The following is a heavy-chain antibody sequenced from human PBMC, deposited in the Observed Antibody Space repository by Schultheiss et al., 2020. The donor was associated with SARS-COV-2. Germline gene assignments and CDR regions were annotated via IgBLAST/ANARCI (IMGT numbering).Heavy chain of an antibody. CDR2: IIPIFGTA. D-gene: IGHD3-22*01. Sequence: SVKVSCKASGGTFSSYDISWVRQAPGQGLEWMGGIIPIFGTANYAQKFQGRVTMTTDTSTSTAYMELRSLRSDDTAVYYCARAEVRWLLLLDAFDIWGQGTMVTVSS. J-gene: IGHJ3*02. V-gene: IGHV1-69*05. CDR1: GGTFSSYD. CDR3: ARAEVRWLLLLDAFDI.